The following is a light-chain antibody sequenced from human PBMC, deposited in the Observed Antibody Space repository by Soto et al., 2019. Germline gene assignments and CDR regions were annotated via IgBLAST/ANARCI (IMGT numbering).Light chain of an antibody. CDR1: SSDVGGYND. J-gene: IGLJ1*01. CDR2: DVS. Sequence: QSALTQPASVSGSPGESITISCTGTSSDVGGYNDVSWYQQHPGNAPKLMIYDVSNRPSGVSNRFSGSKSGNTASLTISGLQAEDEADYYCSSYTSSSTLYVFGTGTKLTVL. V-gene: IGLV2-14*01. CDR3: SSYTSSSTLYV.